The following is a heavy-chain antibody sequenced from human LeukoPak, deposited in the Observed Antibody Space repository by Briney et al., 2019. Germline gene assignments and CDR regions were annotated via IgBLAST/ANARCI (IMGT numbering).Heavy chain of an antibody. CDR2: INHSGST. V-gene: IGHV4-34*01. CDR1: GGSFSGYY. CDR3: ARGGGGSGSFWFDP. J-gene: IGHJ5*02. Sequence: PSETLSLTCAVYGGSFSGYYWSWIRQPPGKGLEWIGEINHSGSTNYNPSLKSRVTISVDTSMNQFSLKLSSVTAADTAVYYCARGGGGSGSFWFDPWGQGTLVTVSS. D-gene: IGHD3-10*01.